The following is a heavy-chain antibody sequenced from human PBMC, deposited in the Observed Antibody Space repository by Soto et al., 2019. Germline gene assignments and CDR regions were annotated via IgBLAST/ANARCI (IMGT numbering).Heavy chain of an antibody. CDR3: ERDRDGSQGLDV. Sequence: GGSLRLSCAAVGFTVSSNYMNWVRQAPGKGLEWVSVIYSRGDTYYAESMKGRFTISRDTSKNTVYLQIDNIRREETALYYCERDRDGSQGLDVWGQGTMVTVSS. CDR1: GFTVSSNY. V-gene: IGHV3-53*01. D-gene: IGHD3-10*01. J-gene: IGHJ3*01. CDR2: IYSRGDT.